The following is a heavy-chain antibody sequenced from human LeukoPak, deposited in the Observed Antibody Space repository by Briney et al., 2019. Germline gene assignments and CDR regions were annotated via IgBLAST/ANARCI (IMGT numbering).Heavy chain of an antibody. CDR1: GFTFSSYG. V-gene: IGHV3-30*18. J-gene: IGHJ5*02. CDR2: ISYDGSNK. CDR3: AKDALFGSGTNSLYNWFDP. Sequence: PGGSLRLSCAASGFTFSSYGMHWVRQVPGKGLEWVAVISYDGSNKFYADSVKGRFTISRDNPKSTLYLQMNSLRVEDTAVYYCAKDALFGSGTNSLYNWFDPWGQGTLVTVSS. D-gene: IGHD3-10*01.